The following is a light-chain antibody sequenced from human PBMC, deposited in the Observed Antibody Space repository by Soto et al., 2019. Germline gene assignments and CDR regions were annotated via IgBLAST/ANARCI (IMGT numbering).Light chain of an antibody. CDR1: QTISSW. CDR3: QQSYSIPWT. J-gene: IGKJ1*01. V-gene: IGKV1-39*01. Sequence: DIQMTQSPSTMSASVGDRVTMTCRSSQTISSWLAWYQQKPGKAPKVLIYAASSLQSGVPSRFSGSGSGTDFTLTISSLQPEDFATYYCQQSYSIPWTFGQGTKVDIK. CDR2: AAS.